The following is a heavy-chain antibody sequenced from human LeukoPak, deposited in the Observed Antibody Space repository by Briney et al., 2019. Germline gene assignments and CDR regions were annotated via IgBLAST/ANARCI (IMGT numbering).Heavy chain of an antibody. CDR3: AKAGVYCSGGSCYYYYYYMDV. Sequence: RTGGSLRLSCAASGFTFSSYGMHWVRQAPGKGVEWVAVISYDGSNKYYADSVKGRFTISRDNSKNTLYLQMNSLRAEDTAVYYCAKAGVYCSGGSCYYYYYYMDVWGKGTTVTVSS. J-gene: IGHJ6*03. CDR2: ISYDGSNK. V-gene: IGHV3-30*18. D-gene: IGHD2-15*01. CDR1: GFTFSSYG.